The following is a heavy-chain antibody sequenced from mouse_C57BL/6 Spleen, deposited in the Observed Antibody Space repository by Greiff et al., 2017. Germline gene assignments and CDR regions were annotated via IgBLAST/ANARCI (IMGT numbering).Heavy chain of an antibody. CDR1: GYSFTSYY. V-gene: IGHV1-66*01. J-gene: IGHJ2*01. Sequence: QVQLQQSGPELVKPGASVKISCKASGYSFTSYYIHWVKQRPGQGLEWIGWIYPGSGNTKYNEKFKGKATLTADTSSSTAYMQLSSLTSEDSAVYYGARGGFTTVVAEEDYWGQGTTLTVSS. D-gene: IGHD1-1*01. CDR3: ARGGFTTVVAEEDY. CDR2: IYPGSGNT.